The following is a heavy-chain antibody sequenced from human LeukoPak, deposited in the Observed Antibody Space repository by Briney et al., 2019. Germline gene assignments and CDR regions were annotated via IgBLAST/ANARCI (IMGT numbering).Heavy chain of an antibody. V-gene: IGHV4-4*07. D-gene: IGHD6-13*01. J-gene: IGHJ3*02. CDR2: IYTSGST. CDR1: GGSISGFF. Sequence: KPSETLSLTCAVSGGSISGFFLTWIRQPAGKTLEWIGRIYTSGSTSYNPSLKSRVTMSVDTSKNRFSLKLTSVTAADTAVYYCARLYSTTHSPHDGYDIWGQGTMVTVSS. CDR3: ARLYSTTHSPHDGYDI.